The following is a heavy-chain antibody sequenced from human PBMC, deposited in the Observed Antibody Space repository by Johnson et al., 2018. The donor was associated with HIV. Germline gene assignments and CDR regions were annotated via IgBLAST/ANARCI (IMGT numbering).Heavy chain of an antibody. CDR2: IWSDGSNK. Sequence: QVQLVESGGGVVQPGRSLRLSCAASGFTFSSSGMHWVRQAPGTGLEWVAVIWSDGSNKYYADSVKGRFTISKDNSRNTLFLHMNSLRADDTAVYYCARAGKWSGDAFDIWGQGTTVTVSS. J-gene: IGHJ3*02. CDR3: ARAGKWSGDAFDI. D-gene: IGHD3-10*01. CDR1: GFTFSSSG. V-gene: IGHV3-33*01.